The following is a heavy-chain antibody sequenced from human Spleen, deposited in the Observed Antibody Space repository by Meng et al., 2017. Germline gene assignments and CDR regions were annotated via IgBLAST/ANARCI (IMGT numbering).Heavy chain of an antibody. J-gene: IGHJ6*02. V-gene: IGHV4-59*01. D-gene: IGHD6-13*01. CDR3: ARRGTGYSSAWFGMDV. CDR2: IYYSGST. CDR1: GGSFSGYF. Sequence: SETLSLTCAVSGGSFSGYFWTWIRQPPGKGLEWIGYIYYSGSTNYNPSLKSRVTISVDTSKNQFSLNLSSVTAADTAVYYCARRGTGYSSAWFGMDVWGQGTTVTVSS.